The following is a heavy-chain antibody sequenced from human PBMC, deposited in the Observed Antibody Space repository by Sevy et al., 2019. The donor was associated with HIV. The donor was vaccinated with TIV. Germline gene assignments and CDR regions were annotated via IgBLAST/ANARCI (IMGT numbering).Heavy chain of an antibody. D-gene: IGHD3-16*02. CDR3: ARDRRDYVWGSYRYTLSAFDAFDI. V-gene: IGHV6-1*01. J-gene: IGHJ3*02. CDR2: TYYRSKWYN. CDR1: GDSVSSNSAA. Sequence: KQSQTLSLTCAISGDSVSSNSAAWNWIRQSPSRGLEWLGRTYYRSKWYNDYAVSVKSRITINPDTSKNQFSLQLNSVTPEYTAVYYCARDRRDYVWGSYRYTLSAFDAFDIWGQGTMVTVSS.